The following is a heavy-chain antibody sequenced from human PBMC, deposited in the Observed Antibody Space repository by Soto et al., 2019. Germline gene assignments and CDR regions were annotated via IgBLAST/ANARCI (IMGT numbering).Heavy chain of an antibody. CDR1: GFTFSSYD. CDR2: IGTAGDT. CDR3: ARAFLPQGYYYDSSGYYHPFMDV. D-gene: IGHD3-22*01. Sequence: GGSLRLSCAASGFTFSSYDMHWVRQATGKGLEWVSAIGTAGDTYYPGSVKGRFTISRENAKNSLYLQMNSLRAGDTAVYYCARAFLPQGYYYDSSGYYHPFMDVWGQGTTVTVSS. J-gene: IGHJ6*02. V-gene: IGHV3-13*01.